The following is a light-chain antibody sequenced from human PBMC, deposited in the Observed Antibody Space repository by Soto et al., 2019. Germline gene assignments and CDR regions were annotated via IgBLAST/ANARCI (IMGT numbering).Light chain of an antibody. CDR2: GAS. CDR1: QSVSST. V-gene: IGKV3-15*01. Sequence: EIVMTQSPATLSVSPGERATLSCRASQSVSSTLAWYQQNPGQAPRLLIYGASTRATVIPARFSGSGSGTEFALTIRSLQSDECAIYDCQQYHYWPLSFGVGTNVEIK. CDR3: QQYHYWPLS. J-gene: IGKJ4*01.